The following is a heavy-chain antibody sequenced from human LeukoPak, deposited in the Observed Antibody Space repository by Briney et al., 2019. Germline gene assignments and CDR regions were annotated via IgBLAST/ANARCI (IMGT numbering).Heavy chain of an antibody. J-gene: IGHJ3*02. Sequence: GESLKISCKGSGYSFTSYWIGWVRQMPGKGLEWMGIIYPGDSDTRYSPSFQGQVTISADKSISTAYLKWSGLKASDTAMYYCARIIAVAAIDAFDIWGQGTMVTVSS. CDR2: IYPGDSDT. CDR1: GYSFTSYW. D-gene: IGHD6-19*01. CDR3: ARIIAVAAIDAFDI. V-gene: IGHV5-51*01.